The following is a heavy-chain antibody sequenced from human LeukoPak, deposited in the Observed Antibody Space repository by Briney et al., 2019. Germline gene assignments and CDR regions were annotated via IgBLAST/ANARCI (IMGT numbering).Heavy chain of an antibody. CDR1: GYSFTSYW. Sequence: GAALQISCKGAGYSFTSYWIGWVRQMPGKGLEWMGIIYPGDSDTRYSPSFQGQVTISADKSISTAYLQWSSLKASDTAMYYCASGSSAVHFDYWGQGTLVTVSS. D-gene: IGHD2-15*01. V-gene: IGHV5-51*01. CDR2: IYPGDSDT. J-gene: IGHJ4*02. CDR3: ASGSSAVHFDY.